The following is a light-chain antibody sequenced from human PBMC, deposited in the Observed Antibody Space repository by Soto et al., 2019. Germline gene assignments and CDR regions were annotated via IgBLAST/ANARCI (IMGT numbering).Light chain of an antibody. V-gene: IGKV3-20*01. CDR2: GAS. CDR1: QSVSSSY. J-gene: IGKJ2*01. Sequence: EIVLTQSPGTLSLSPGERATLSCRASQSVSSSYLAWYQQKPGQAPRLLIYGASSRATGIPDRFSGSGSGTDLTLTISRLEPEDCAVYYCQKYSSSPYTFGQGTKLEIK. CDR3: QKYSSSPYT.